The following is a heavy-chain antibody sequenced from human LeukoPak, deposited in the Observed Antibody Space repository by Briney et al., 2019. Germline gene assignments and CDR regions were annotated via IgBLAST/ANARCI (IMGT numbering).Heavy chain of an antibody. CDR1: GFTFDDYA. Sequence: GGSLRLSCAASGFTFDDYAMHWVRQAPGKGLEWVSGISWNSGIIGYADSVKGRFTVSRDNAKNSPYLQMDSLRTEDTAFYYCARGRWFGESPFDYWGQGTLVTVSS. CDR2: ISWNSGII. CDR3: ARGRWFGESPFDY. V-gene: IGHV3-9*01. D-gene: IGHD3-10*01. J-gene: IGHJ4*02.